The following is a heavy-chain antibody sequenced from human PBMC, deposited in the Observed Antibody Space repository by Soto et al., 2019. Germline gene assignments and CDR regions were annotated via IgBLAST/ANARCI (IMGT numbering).Heavy chain of an antibody. Sequence: LSLTCVVSGESFSGYYWSWIRQTPGMGLEWIGEVDHRGSTTYNPSLKNRASISIDSSKNLFSLELTSVTAADTALYFCARYEYGNSLYGVDVWGQGTRVTVSS. J-gene: IGHJ6*02. V-gene: IGHV4-34*01. CDR2: VDHRGST. CDR1: GESFSGYY. D-gene: IGHD1-7*01. CDR3: ARYEYGNSLYGVDV.